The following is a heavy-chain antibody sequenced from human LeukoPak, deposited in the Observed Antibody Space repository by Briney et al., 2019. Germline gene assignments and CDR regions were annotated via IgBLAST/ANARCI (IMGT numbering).Heavy chain of an antibody. CDR2: IYTSGST. V-gene: IGHV4-4*07. D-gene: IGHD3-9*01. CDR3: ATAPPILTGFPYYFDY. J-gene: IGHJ4*02. CDR1: GGSISSYY. Sequence: SETLSLTCTVSGGSISSYYWSWIRQPAGKGLEWIGRIYTSGSTNYNPSLKSRVTMSVDTSKNQFSLKLSSVTAADTAVYYCATAPPILTGFPYYFDYWGQGTLVTVSS.